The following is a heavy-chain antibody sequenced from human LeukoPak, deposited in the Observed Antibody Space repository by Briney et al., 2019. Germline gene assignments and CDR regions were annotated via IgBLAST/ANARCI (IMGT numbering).Heavy chain of an antibody. V-gene: IGHV1-69*13. CDR1: GGTFSSYA. CDR3: ARDRAYCGGDCYRMDY. CDR2: IIPIFGTA. J-gene: IGHJ4*02. D-gene: IGHD2-21*02. Sequence: SVKVSVKASGGTFSSYAISWVRQAPGQGLEWMGGIIPIFGTANYAQKFQGRVTITADESTSTAYMELSSLRSEDTAVYYCARDRAYCGGDCYRMDYWGQGTLVTVSS.